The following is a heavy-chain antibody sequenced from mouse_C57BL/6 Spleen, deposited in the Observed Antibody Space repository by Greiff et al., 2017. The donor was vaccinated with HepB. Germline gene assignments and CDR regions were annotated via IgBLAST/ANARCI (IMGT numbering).Heavy chain of an antibody. CDR1: GYTFTTYP. J-gene: IGHJ4*01. V-gene: IGHV1-47*01. Sequence: QVQLKQSGAELVKPGASVKMSCKASGYTFTTYPIEWMKQNHGKSLEWIGNFHPYNDDTKYNEKFKSKATLTVEKSSSTVYLVLSRLTSEYSAVYYCARRTGTDYYAMDYWGQGTSVTVSS. CDR3: ARRTGTDYYAMDY. CDR2: FHPYNDDT. D-gene: IGHD4-1*01.